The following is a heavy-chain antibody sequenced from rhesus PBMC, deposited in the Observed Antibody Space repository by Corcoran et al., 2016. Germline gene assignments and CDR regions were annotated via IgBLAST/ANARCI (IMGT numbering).Heavy chain of an antibody. Sequence: QVQLVQSGAEVKKPGTSVRLFCKDSGYTFTSYYIHWVRQAPGQVLEWMGWINPSNDKTGSAQKFQGRVTIARDTATSTAYMELNSLRSGDTAVYYCARYYSGSQGLDFWGQGLRVTVSS. CDR2: INPSNDKT. CDR1: GYTFTSYY. D-gene: IGHD3-16*01. V-gene: IGHV1-200*01. J-gene: IGHJ3*01. CDR3: ARYYSGSQGLDF.